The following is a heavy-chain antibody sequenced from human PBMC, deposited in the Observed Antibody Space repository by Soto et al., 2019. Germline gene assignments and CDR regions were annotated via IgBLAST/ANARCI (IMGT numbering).Heavy chain of an antibody. D-gene: IGHD3-9*01. V-gene: IGHV4-39*07. CDR3: ARGVRLRYFDWSLDAFDI. CDR1: DDSINSDKYY. J-gene: IGHJ3*02. CDR2: IYYRGNA. Sequence: SETLSLTCSVSDDSINSDKYYWGWIRQPPGKGLEWIGSIYYRGNAYYNPSLQTRVTISLDKSKSQFSLKLNSVTAADSAVYYCARGVRLRYFDWSLDAFDIWGQGTMVTVSS.